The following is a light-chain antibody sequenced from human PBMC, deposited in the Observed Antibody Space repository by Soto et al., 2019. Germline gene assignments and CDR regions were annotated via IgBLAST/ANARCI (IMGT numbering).Light chain of an antibody. V-gene: IGLV4-60*02. Sequence: QAVVTQSSSASASLGSSVKITCTLSSGHSSYIIAWHQQQPGKAPRHLMKFEGSGTYNKGSGIPDRFSGSSSGADRYLTISNLHFEDEADYYCETWDTNTRVFGGGTKLTVL. J-gene: IGLJ3*02. CDR1: SGHSSYI. CDR2: FEGSGTY. CDR3: ETWDTNTRV.